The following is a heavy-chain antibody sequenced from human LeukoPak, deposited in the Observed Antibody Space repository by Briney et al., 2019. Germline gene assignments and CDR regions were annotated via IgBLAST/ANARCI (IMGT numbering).Heavy chain of an antibody. CDR3: ARSRWDTAMGLFDY. Sequence: ASVKVSCKASGYTFTSYGISWVRQAPGQGLEWMGWISAYNGNTNYAQKFQGRVTITTDESTSTAYMELSSLRSEDTAVYYCARSRWDTAMGLFDYWGQGTLVTVSS. D-gene: IGHD5-18*01. CDR2: ISAYNGNT. CDR1: GYTFTSYG. J-gene: IGHJ4*02. V-gene: IGHV1-18*01.